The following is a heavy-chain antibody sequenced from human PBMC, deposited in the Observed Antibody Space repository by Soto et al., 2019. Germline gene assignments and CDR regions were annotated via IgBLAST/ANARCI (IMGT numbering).Heavy chain of an antibody. CDR2: ISGSGDNT. V-gene: IGHV3-23*01. J-gene: IGHJ4*02. CDR3: AKDGRGAARLYYFDY. CDR1: GFTFSSYA. Sequence: PGGSLRLSCAASGFTFSSYAMSWVRQAPGKGLEWVSVISGSGDNTYYADSVKGRFTISRDNSKNTLFLQMNSLRAEDTAVYYCAKDGRGAARLYYFDYCGQGTLVTVSS. D-gene: IGHD6-6*01.